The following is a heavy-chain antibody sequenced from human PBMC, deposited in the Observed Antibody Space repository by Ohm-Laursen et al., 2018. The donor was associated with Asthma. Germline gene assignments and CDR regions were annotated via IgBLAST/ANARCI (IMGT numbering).Heavy chain of an antibody. CDR3: ARFSSSWYWFEP. J-gene: IGHJ5*02. D-gene: IGHD6-13*01. CDR1: GGSISSGGYY. Sequence: TLSLTCTVSGGSISSGGYYWSWIRQHPGKGLEWIGYIYYSGSTYYNPSLKSRVTISVDTSKNQFSLKLSSVTAADTAVYYCARFSSSWYWFEPWGQGTLVTVSS. CDR2: IYYSGST. V-gene: IGHV4-31*03.